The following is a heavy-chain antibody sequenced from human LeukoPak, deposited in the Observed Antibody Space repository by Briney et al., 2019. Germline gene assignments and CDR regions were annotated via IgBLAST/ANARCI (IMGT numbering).Heavy chain of an antibody. V-gene: IGHV3-7*05. J-gene: IGHJ4*02. D-gene: IGHD1-26*01. CDR2: IKEDGSEK. Sequence: PGGSLRLSCAASGFTFSSYWMSWVRQAPGKGLEWVANIKEDGSEKDYMDSVKGRFTISRDNSKNTLFLQMNSLRAEDTAVYYCAKDSSNIMGARLDYWGQGTLVTVSS. CDR3: AKDSSNIMGARLDY. CDR1: GFTFSSYW.